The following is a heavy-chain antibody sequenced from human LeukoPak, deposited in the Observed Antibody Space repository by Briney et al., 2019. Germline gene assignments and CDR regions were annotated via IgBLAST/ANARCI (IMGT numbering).Heavy chain of an antibody. J-gene: IGHJ1*01. V-gene: IGHV1-69*10. D-gene: IGHD3-22*01. CDR1: VGTFSSYT. CDR3: ARGSAYYYDSSGYYYGYFQH. Sequence: SVKVSCKASVGTFSSYTISWVRQAPGQGLEWMGGIIPILGIANYAQKFQGRVTITADKSTSTAYMELSSLRSEDTAVYYCARGSAYYYDSSGYYYGYFQHWGQGTLVTVSS. CDR2: IIPILGIA.